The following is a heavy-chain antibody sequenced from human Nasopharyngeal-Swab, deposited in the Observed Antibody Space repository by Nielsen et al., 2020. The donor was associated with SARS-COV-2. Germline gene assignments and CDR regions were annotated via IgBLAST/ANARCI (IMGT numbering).Heavy chain of an antibody. Sequence: ASVKDYCRASGYSFNTYYMHWVGQAPGQGPEWMGLIIPSGGSTTYAQRLQGRVTMTRDTSTTTFYMELSSLRFEDTAMYYCARSRGAGVLDYWGQGTRVTVSS. CDR2: IIPSGGST. CDR1: GYSFNTYY. D-gene: IGHD1-14*01. CDR3: ARSRGAGVLDY. V-gene: IGHV1-46*02. J-gene: IGHJ4*02.